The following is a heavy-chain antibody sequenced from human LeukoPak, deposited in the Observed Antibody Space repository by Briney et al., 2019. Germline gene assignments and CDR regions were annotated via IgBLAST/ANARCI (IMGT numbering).Heavy chain of an antibody. Sequence: GGSLRLSCAASGFTFSDYYMTWIRQAPGKGLEWVSYISRSGSTIYYADSVKGRFTISRDNAKNSLYLQMNSLRAEDTAVYYCARALIGYYFDYWGQGTLVTVSS. D-gene: IGHD2-8*01. CDR1: GFTFSDYY. V-gene: IGHV3-11*04. CDR2: ISRSGSTI. J-gene: IGHJ4*02. CDR3: ARALIGYYFDY.